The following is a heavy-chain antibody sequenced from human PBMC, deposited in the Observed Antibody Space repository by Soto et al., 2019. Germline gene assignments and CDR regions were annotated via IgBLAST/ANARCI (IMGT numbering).Heavy chain of an antibody. D-gene: IGHD3-10*01. CDR2: ISGSGGST. J-gene: IGHJ4*02. Sequence: EVQLLESGGGLVQPGGSLRLSCAASGFTFSSYAMSWVRQAPGKGLEWVSAISGSGGSTYYADSVKGRFTISRDNSMNTLYLQMNSLRPEDTAVYYCAKDTNRLMVRGVMIHWGQGTLVTVSS. CDR1: GFTFSSYA. V-gene: IGHV3-23*01. CDR3: AKDTNRLMVRGVMIH.